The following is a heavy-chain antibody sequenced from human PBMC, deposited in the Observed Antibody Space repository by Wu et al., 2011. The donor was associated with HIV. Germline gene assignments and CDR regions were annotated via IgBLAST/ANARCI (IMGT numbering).Heavy chain of an antibody. CDR3: ARDAYYDFWSGPRYYYYYMDV. D-gene: IGHD3-3*01. Sequence: QVQLVQSGAEVKKPGSSVKVSCKASGGTFSSYAISWVRQAPGQGLEWMGGIIPTFGTANYAQKFQDRVTITADKSTSTVYMELSSLRSEDTAVYYCARDAYYDFWSGPRYYYYYMDVWGKGTTVTVS. CDR2: IIPTFGTA. J-gene: IGHJ6*03. CDR1: GGTFSSYA. V-gene: IGHV1-69*14.